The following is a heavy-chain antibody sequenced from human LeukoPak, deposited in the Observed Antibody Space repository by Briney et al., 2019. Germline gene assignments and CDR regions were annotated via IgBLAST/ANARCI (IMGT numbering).Heavy chain of an antibody. CDR3: ARGELELNWFDP. V-gene: IGHV4-59*01. D-gene: IGHD1-7*01. CDR1: GGSISSYY. J-gene: IGHJ5*02. CDR2: IYYTGST. Sequence: PSETLSLTCTVSGGSISSYYWSWIRQPPGKGLEFIGHIYYTGSTKYNPSLKSRVTISLDTSENQFSLKLSSVTAADTAVYYCARGELELNWFDPWGQGTLVTVSS.